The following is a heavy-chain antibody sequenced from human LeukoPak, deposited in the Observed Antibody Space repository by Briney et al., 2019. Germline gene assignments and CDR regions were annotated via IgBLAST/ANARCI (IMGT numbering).Heavy chain of an antibody. V-gene: IGHV3-48*01. CDR2: ISSSSSTI. D-gene: IGHD2-2*02. CDR3: ASTRYCSSTSCYIPDY. Sequence: PGGSLRLSCAASGFTFSSYSMNWVRQAPGKGLEWVSYISSSSSTIYYADSVKGRFTISRDNAKNSLYLQMNSLRAEDTAVYYCASTRYCSSTSCYIPDYWGQGTLVTVSS. J-gene: IGHJ4*02. CDR1: GFTFSSYS.